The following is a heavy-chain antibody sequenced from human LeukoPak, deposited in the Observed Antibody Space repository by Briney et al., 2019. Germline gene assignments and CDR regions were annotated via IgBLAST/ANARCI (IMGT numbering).Heavy chain of an antibody. V-gene: IGHV1-3*01. J-gene: IGHJ6*04. CDR3: ARAIYCSSTSCYYLPYYYGMDV. CDR2: INADNGNT. D-gene: IGHD2-2*01. CDR1: GYTFTNYA. Sequence: WASVTVSCKASGYTFTNYAMHWVRQAPGQRLEWMGWINADNGNTKYSQKFQGRVTINRDTSASTAYMELSSLRSEDTAVYYRARAIYCSSTSCYYLPYYYGMDVWGKGTTVTVSS.